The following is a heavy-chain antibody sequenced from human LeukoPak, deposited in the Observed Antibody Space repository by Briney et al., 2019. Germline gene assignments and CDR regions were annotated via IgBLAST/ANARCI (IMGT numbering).Heavy chain of an antibody. CDR1: GYSIRSGYY. Sequence: SETLSLTCTVSGYSIRSGYYWGWIRQPPGKGLEWIGSIYHSGSTYYNPFLKSRVTISVDTSKNQFSLKLSSVTAADTAVYYCATNSVGSGYDFIFRPMGYFDYWGQGTLVTVSS. J-gene: IGHJ4*02. CDR3: ATNSVGSGYDFIFRPMGYFDY. CDR2: IYHSGST. V-gene: IGHV4-38-2*02. D-gene: IGHD5-12*01.